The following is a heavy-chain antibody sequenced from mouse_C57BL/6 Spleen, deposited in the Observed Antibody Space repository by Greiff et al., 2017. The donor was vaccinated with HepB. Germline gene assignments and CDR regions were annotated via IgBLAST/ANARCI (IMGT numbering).Heavy chain of an antibody. CDR1: GFTFSSYA. D-gene: IGHD2-5*01. CDR3: ARDNYSNYRDYAMDY. V-gene: IGHV5-4*01. Sequence: EVQLVESGGGLVKPGGSLKLSCAASGFTFSSYAMSWVRQTPEKRLEWVATISDGGSYTYYPDNVKGRFTISRDNAKNNLYLQMSHLKSEDTAMYYCARDNYSNYRDYAMDYWGQGTSVTVSS. CDR2: ISDGGSYT. J-gene: IGHJ4*01.